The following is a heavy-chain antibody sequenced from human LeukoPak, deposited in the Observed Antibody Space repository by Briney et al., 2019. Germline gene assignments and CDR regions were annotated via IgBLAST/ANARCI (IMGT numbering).Heavy chain of an antibody. Sequence: GGSLRLSCAASGFTLSSYGMHWVRPVAGTGLDWVAVIWSDESNRYYADSVKGRFTISRDNFKKTVYLQINSLRVEDTAVYYCAKVAQRGFDYSNSLEYWGQGTLVTVSS. CDR2: IWSDESNR. CDR3: AKVAQRGFDYSNSLEY. V-gene: IGHV3-33*06. CDR1: GFTLSSYG. D-gene: IGHD4-11*01. J-gene: IGHJ4*02.